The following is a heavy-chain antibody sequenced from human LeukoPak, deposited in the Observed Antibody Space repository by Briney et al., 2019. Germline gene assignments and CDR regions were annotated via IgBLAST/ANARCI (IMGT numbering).Heavy chain of an antibody. CDR3: ARLNPTYGSGSYYNADLFDY. V-gene: IGHV1-2*02. D-gene: IGHD3-10*01. CDR2: INPNSGGT. CDR1: GYTFTGYY. J-gene: IGHJ4*02. Sequence: ASVKVSCKAPGYTFTGYYMHWVRQAPGQGLGWMGWINPNSGGTNYAQKFQGRVTMTRDTSISTAYMELSRLRSDDTAVYYCARLNPTYGSGSYYNADLFDYWGQGTLVTVSS.